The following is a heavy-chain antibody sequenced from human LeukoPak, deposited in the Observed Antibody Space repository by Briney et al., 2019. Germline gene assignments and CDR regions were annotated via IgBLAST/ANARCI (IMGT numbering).Heavy chain of an antibody. CDR1: GNSFISFA. CDR3: ARGWTMVRGVINLSYYYYYMDV. V-gene: IGHV1-18*01. CDR2: ISAYYGTT. J-gene: IGHJ6*03. D-gene: IGHD3-10*01. Sequence: SGNSFISFAISWVRQAPGQGLEWMGWISAYYGTTNYAQKFKGRVTMTTDTSTSTVYMELRSLRSDDTAVYYCARGWTMVRGVINLSYYYYYMDVWGKGTTVTVSS.